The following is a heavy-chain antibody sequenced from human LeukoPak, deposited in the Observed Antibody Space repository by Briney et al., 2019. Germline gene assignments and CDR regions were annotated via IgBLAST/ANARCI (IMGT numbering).Heavy chain of an antibody. V-gene: IGHV3-30*02. Sequence: SGGSLRLSCAASGFTFSSYGMHWVRQAPGKGLEWVAFIRYDGSSKYYADSVKGRFTISRDNSKNTLYLQMNSLRAEDTAVYYCAKDAYYDFWSGYPDYWGQGTLVTVSS. CDR3: AKDAYYDFWSGYPDY. CDR1: GFTFSSYG. CDR2: IRYDGSSK. J-gene: IGHJ4*02. D-gene: IGHD3-3*01.